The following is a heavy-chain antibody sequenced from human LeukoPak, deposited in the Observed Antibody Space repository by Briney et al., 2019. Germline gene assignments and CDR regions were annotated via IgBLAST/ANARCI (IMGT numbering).Heavy chain of an antibody. CDR2: INPSGGST. CDR1: GYTFTIYA. D-gene: IGHD2-2*01. V-gene: IGHV1-46*01. Sequence: ASVKVSCKASGYTFTIYAIYWVRQATGQGLEWMGIINPSGGSTSYAQKFQGRVTMTRDTSTSTVYMELSSLRSEDTAVYYCAREKGVVVPAATLRRVINWFDPWGQGTLVTVSS. CDR3: AREKGVVVPAATLRRVINWFDP. J-gene: IGHJ5*02.